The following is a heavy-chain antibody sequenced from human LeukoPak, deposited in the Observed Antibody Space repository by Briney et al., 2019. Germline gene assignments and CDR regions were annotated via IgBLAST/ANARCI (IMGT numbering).Heavy chain of an antibody. CDR1: GGTFSSYA. CDR3: AKDEDGNYNWFDP. D-gene: IGHD4-23*01. CDR2: ISGSGGST. J-gene: IGHJ5*02. Sequence: ASVKVSCKASGGTFSSYAMSWVRQAPGKGLEWVSAISGSGGSTYYADSVKGRFTISRDNSKNTLYLQMNSLRAEDTAVYYCAKDEDGNYNWFDPWGQGTLVTVSS. V-gene: IGHV3-23*01.